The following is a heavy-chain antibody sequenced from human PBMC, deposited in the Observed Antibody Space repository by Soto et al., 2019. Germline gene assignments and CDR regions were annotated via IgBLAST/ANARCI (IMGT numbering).Heavy chain of an antibody. D-gene: IGHD4-17*01. CDR3: AKGGGSNGDYVGH. Sequence: QVEVVESRGGVVQPGRSLRLSCAASGFTFRSYGMHWVRQAPGKGLEWVAVIWYDGSNKYYEDSVKGRFTISRDNSKNTVYLQMNSLRADDTAVYYCAKGGGSNGDYVGHWGQGTLVTVSS. J-gene: IGHJ5*02. CDR2: IWYDGSNK. V-gene: IGHV3-33*03. CDR1: GFTFRSYG.